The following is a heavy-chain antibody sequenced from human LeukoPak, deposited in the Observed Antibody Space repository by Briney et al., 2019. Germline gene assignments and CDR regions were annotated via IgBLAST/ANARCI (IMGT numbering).Heavy chain of an antibody. Sequence: PGGSLRLSCAASGFTFSSYEMNWVRQAPGKGLEWVSYISSSGSTIYYADSVKGRFTISRDNAKNSLYLQMNSLRAEDTAVYYCARVPEGVRGYSYGYGFDYWGQGTLVTVSS. CDR3: ARVPEGVRGYSYGYGFDY. D-gene: IGHD5-18*01. V-gene: IGHV3-48*03. J-gene: IGHJ4*02. CDR1: GFTFSSYE. CDR2: ISSSGSTI.